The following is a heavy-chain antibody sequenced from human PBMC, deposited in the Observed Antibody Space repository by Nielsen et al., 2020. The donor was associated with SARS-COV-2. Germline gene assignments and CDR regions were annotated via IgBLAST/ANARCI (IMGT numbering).Heavy chain of an antibody. D-gene: IGHD3-3*01. CDR1: GFTFDDYA. Sequence: GESLEISCAASGFTFDDYAMHWVRQAPGKGLEWVSGINWNGGSTGYADSVKGRFTISRDNAKNSLYLQMNSLRAEDTAVYYCARGYYDFWSGYEKYYFDYWGQGTLVTVSS. V-gene: IGHV3-20*04. J-gene: IGHJ4*02. CDR2: INWNGGST. CDR3: ARGYYDFWSGYEKYYFDY.